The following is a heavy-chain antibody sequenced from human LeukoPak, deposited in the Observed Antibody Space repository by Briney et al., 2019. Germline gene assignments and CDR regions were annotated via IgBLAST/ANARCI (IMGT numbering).Heavy chain of an antibody. CDR2: IHYSGYT. J-gene: IGHJ4*02. Sequence: SETLSLTCAVYGGSFSGYYWSWIRQPPGKGLEWIGYIHYSGYTNYNPSLKSRVTISVDTSKNQFSLKLSSVTAADTAVYYCARTDGSGSFLGYYFDYWGQGTLVTVSS. CDR3: ARTDGSGSFLGYYFDY. D-gene: IGHD3-10*01. CDR1: GGSFSGYY. V-gene: IGHV4-59*01.